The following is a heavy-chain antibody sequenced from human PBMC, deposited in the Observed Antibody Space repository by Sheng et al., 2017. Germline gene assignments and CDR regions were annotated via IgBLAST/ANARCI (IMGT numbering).Heavy chain of an antibody. J-gene: IGHJ4*02. Sequence: QVQLQQWGAGLLKPSETLSLTCAVYGGSFSGYYWSWIRQPPGKGLEWIGEINHSGSTNYNPSLKSRVTISVDTSKNQFSLKLSSVTAADTAVYYCARGLGQVVVSEKETTPFDYWDQGTLVTVSS. CDR2: INHSGST. CDR3: ARGLGQVVVSEKETTPFDY. D-gene: IGHD3-22*01. V-gene: IGHV4-34*01. CDR1: GGSFSGYY.